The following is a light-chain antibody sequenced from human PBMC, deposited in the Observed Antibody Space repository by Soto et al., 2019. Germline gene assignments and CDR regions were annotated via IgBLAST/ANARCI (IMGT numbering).Light chain of an antibody. Sequence: SYELTQPPSVSVAPGQTARITCGGNNLGSKSVHWYQQKPGQAPVLVIYYDSDRPSGIPERFSGSNSGNTATLTISRVEAGDEADYYRQVWDSSSDHVVFGGGTKLTVL. CDR3: QVWDSSSDHVV. CDR1: NLGSKS. V-gene: IGLV3-21*04. CDR2: YDS. J-gene: IGLJ2*01.